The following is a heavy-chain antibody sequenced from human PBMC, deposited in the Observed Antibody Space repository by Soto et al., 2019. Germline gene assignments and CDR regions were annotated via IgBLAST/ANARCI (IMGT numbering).Heavy chain of an antibody. V-gene: IGHV3-74*01. CDR2: INSDGSST. Sequence: EVQVVESGGGLVQPGGSLRLSCAVSGFTFSSYWMHWVRQAPGKGLVWVSRINSDGSSTSYADSVKGRFTISRDNAKNTLYLQMNSLRAEDTAVYYCAREGRGVVVPGGMDVWDQGTTVTVSS. J-gene: IGHJ6*02. CDR3: AREGRGVVVPGGMDV. CDR1: GFTFSSYW. D-gene: IGHD2-2*01.